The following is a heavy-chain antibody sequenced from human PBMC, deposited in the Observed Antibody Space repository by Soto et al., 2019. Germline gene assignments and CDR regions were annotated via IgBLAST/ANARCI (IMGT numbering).Heavy chain of an antibody. D-gene: IGHD2-2*01. CDR1: GFTFSNVW. CDR3: VPVFPHAHSWFYY. J-gene: IGHJ4*02. V-gene: IGHV3-15*01. Sequence: PGGSLRLSCAASGFTFSNVWLSWVRQGPGKGLEWLGRIKSRTENETTDYASPARGRFIISRDDSKNMLYLQLNSLKSEDTGVYYCVPVFPHAHSWFYYWGQGTSVTVSS. CDR2: IKSRTENETT.